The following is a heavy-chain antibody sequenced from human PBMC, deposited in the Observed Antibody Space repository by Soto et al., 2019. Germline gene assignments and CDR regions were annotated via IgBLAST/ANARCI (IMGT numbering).Heavy chain of an antibody. CDR3: TRLNWRYYYYGMDV. CDR2: ISGSGGST. J-gene: IGHJ6*02. CDR1: GFTFSSYA. D-gene: IGHD3-3*01. Sequence: GGSLRLSCAASGFTFSSYAMSWVRQAPGKGLEWVSAISGSGGSTYYADSVKGRFTISRDNSKNTLYLQMNSLRAEDTAVYYCTRLNWRYYYYGMDVWGQGTTVTVSS. V-gene: IGHV3-23*01.